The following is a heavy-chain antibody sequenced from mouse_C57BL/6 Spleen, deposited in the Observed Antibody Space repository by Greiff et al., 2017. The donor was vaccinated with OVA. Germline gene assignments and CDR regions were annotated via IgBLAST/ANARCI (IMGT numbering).Heavy chain of an antibody. Sequence: EVQLVESGGGLVQPGGSLKLSCAASGFTFSDYYMYWVRQTPEKRLEWVAYISNGGGSTYYPDTVKGRFTISRDNAKNTLYLQMSRLKSEDTAMYYCARGDWFAYWGQGTLVTVSA. CDR3: ARGDWFAY. J-gene: IGHJ3*01. V-gene: IGHV5-12*01. CDR1: GFTFSDYY. CDR2: ISNGGGST.